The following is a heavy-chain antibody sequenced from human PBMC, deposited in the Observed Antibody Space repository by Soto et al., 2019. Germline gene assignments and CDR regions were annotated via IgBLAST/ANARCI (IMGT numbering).Heavy chain of an antibody. CDR3: AKDRTLGYYYGMDV. CDR2: ISYDGSNK. V-gene: IGHV3-30*18. J-gene: IGHJ6*02. CDR1: GFTFSIYG. Sequence: PVGSLRLSCAASGFTFSIYGMHWARQAPGKGLEWVAVISYDGSNKYYADSVKGRFTISRDNSKNTLYLQMNSLRAEDTAVYYCAKDRTLGYYYGMDVWGQGTTVTVSS.